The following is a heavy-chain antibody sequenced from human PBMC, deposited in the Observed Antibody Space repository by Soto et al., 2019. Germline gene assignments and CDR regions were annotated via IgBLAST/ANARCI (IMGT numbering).Heavy chain of an antibody. CDR3: ARKTHVNWNYGMDV. J-gene: IGHJ6*02. Sequence: GGSLRLSCAASGFTFSSYWMSWVRQAPGKGLEWVGNIKQDGSEKYYEDSVKGRFTISRDNAKNSLYLQMNSLRAEDAAGYYCARKTHVNWNYGMDVWGQGTTVTVSS. D-gene: IGHD1-20*01. V-gene: IGHV3-7*01. CDR1: GFTFSSYW. CDR2: IKQDGSEK.